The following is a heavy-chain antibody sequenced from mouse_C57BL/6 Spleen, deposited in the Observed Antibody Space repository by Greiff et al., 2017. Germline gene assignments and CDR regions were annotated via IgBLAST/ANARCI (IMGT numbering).Heavy chain of an antibody. J-gene: IGHJ3*01. CDR1: GYTFTSYW. CDR2: IDPNSGGT. D-gene: IGHD1-1*01. V-gene: IGHV1-72*01. Sequence: QVQLKQPGAELVKPGASVKLSCKASGYTFTSYWMHWVKQRPGRGLEWIGRIDPNSGGTKYNEKFKSKATLTVDKPSSTAYMQLSSLTSEDSAVYYCASPGRSGGFAYWGQGTLVTVSA. CDR3: ASPGRSGGFAY.